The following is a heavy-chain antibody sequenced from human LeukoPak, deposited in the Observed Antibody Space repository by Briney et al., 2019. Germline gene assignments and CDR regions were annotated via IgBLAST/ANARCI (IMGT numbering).Heavy chain of an antibody. V-gene: IGHV4-39*01. Sequence: SETLSLTCTVSGGSIRTNYNYWGWIRQPPGKGLEWVGSIYYSGSTYCNPSLKSRVTISIDTSKNQFSLNLRSVTAADTAVYYCASSHGYNPDWYFDLWGRGTLITVSS. CDR3: ASSHGYNPDWYFDL. CDR2: IYYSGST. J-gene: IGHJ2*01. D-gene: IGHD5-24*01. CDR1: GGSIRTNYNY.